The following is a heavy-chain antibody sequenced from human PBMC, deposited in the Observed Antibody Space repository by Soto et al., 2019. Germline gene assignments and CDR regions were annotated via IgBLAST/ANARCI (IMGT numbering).Heavy chain of an antibody. V-gene: IGHV1-18*04. J-gene: IGHJ6*02. D-gene: IGHD2-2*01. CDR2: ITTSNGNT. CDR1: GYAFTTHG. Sequence: QVQLVQSGAEVKKPGASVKVSCKAPGYAFTTHGITWVRQAPGQGLEWMGCITTSNGNTNYARNLQGRVTLTRDTSTGTAYMELRSLRYDDAAGYYCARGASCTSTSCYDNFHYGMDVWGQGTTVTVSS. CDR3: ARGASCTSTSCYDNFHYGMDV.